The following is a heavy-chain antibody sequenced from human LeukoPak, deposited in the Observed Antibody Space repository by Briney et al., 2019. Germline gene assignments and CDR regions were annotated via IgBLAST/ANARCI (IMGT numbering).Heavy chain of an antibody. CDR2: IIPILGIA. V-gene: IGHV1-69*04. CDR1: GGTFSSYA. CDR3: ARDSGGRFAPVFWFDP. J-gene: IGHJ5*02. D-gene: IGHD4-23*01. Sequence: SVKVSCKASGGTFSSYAISWVRQAPGQGLEWMGRIIPILGIANYAQKFQGRVTITADKSTSTDYMELSSLRSEDTAVYYCARDSGGRFAPVFWFDPWGQGTLVTVSS.